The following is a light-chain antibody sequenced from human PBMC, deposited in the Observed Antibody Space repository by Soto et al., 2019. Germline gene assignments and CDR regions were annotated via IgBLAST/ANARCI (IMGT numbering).Light chain of an antibody. CDR1: SSDVGIYNY. Sequence: QSALTQPASVSGSPGQSIAISCTGTSSDVGIYNYVSWYQQHPGKVPKLIIYEVTNRPSGVSNRFSGSKSGNTASLIISGLQAEDEADYYCSSYTGGNPSYVFGTGTKVTVL. CDR3: SSYTGGNPSYV. V-gene: IGLV2-14*01. J-gene: IGLJ1*01. CDR2: EVT.